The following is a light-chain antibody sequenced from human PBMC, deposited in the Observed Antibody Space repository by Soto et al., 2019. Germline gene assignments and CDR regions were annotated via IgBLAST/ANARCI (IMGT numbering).Light chain of an antibody. J-gene: IGLJ3*02. CDR2: EVS. CDR1: SSDVGSFNY. V-gene: IGLV2-8*01. CDR3: SSYAGSNNLV. Sequence: QSVLTQPPSASRSPGQSVTISCTGTSSDVGSFNYVSWYQQHPGKAPKLMIYEVSKRPSGVPDRFSGSKSGNTASLTVSGLQAEDEADYYCSSYAGSNNLVFGGGTKLTVL.